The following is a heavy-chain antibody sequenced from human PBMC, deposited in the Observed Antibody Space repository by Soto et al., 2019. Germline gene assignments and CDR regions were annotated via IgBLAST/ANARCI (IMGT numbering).Heavy chain of an antibody. D-gene: IGHD2-15*01. V-gene: IGHV1-3*01. CDR2: INAGNGNT. J-gene: IGHJ4*02. Sequence: QVQFVQSGAEVKKPGASVKVSCKASGYTFTSYAMHWVRQAPGQRLEWMGWINAGNGNTKYSQKFQGRVTITRDTFASTAYMELSSLRSEDTAVYYCARGPGGPDGPGDYWGQGTLVTVSS. CDR1: GYTFTSYA. CDR3: ARGPGGPDGPGDY.